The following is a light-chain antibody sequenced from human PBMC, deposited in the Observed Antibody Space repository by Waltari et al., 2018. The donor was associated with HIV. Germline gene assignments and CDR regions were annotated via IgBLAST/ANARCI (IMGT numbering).Light chain of an antibody. J-gene: IGKJ5*01. CDR3: QEYSSWPPIT. Sequence: EIVLTQSPATLSLSPGERATLSCRASQSFSSFLAWYQQKPGQAPRLLLYDESNRATGIPARFTGSGSGTDFTLTISSLEPEDFAVYYCQEYSSWPPITFGQGTRLEIK. CDR1: QSFSSF. V-gene: IGKV3-11*01. CDR2: DES.